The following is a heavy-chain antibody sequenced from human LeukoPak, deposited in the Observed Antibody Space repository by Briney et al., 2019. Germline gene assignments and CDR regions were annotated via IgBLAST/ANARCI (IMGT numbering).Heavy chain of an antibody. J-gene: IGHJ4*02. Sequence: ASVKVSCKASGGTFSSYGISWVRQAPGQGLEWMGWISAYNGNTNYAQKLQGRVTMTTDTSTSTAYMELRSLRSDDTAVYYCARDRARGYYDSSGYYFDYWGQGTLVTVSS. V-gene: IGHV1-18*01. CDR1: GGTFSSYG. D-gene: IGHD3-22*01. CDR2: ISAYNGNT. CDR3: ARDRARGYYDSSGYYFDY.